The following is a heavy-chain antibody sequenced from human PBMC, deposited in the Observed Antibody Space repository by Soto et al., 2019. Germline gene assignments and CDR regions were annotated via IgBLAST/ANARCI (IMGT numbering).Heavy chain of an antibody. CDR1: GADINTYS. Sequence: PSETLSLTCSVSGADINTYSWTWIRQPAGKGLEWIGRIYTSASINYNPSLKGRVTLSVDTSTNQVSLRLASVTAADTAIYYCARGREDGYKFYYGMDVWGQGTTVTVSS. J-gene: IGHJ6*02. V-gene: IGHV4-4*07. CDR3: ARGREDGYKFYYGMDV. CDR2: IYTSASI. D-gene: IGHD5-12*01.